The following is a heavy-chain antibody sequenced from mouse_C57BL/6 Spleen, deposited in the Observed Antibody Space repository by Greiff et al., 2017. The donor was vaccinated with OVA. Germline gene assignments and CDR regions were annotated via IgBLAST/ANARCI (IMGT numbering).Heavy chain of an antibody. V-gene: IGHV1-15*01. J-gene: IGHJ2*01. CDR2: IDPETGGT. CDR1: GYTFTDYE. Sequence: QVHVKQSGAELVRPGASVTLSCKASGYTFTDYEMHWVKQTPVHGLEWIGAIDPETGGTAYNQKFKGKAILTADKSSSTAYMELRSLTSEDSAVYYCTILLRSYWGQGTTLTVSS. CDR3: TILLRSY. D-gene: IGHD1-1*01.